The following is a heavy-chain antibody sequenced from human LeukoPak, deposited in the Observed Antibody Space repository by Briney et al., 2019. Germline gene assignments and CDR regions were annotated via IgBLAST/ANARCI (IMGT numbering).Heavy chain of an antibody. CDR2: IYHRGST. J-gene: IGHJ6*03. V-gene: IGHV4-38-2*02. D-gene: IGHD6-6*01. CDR3: ARGARLPLYYYYYYMDV. Sequence: SETLSLTCTVSGYSISSGYYWGWIRQPPGKGLEWIGSIYHRGSTYYNLSLKSRVTISVDTSKNQFSLKLSSVTAADTAVYYCARGARLPLYYYYYYMDVWGKGTTVTVSS. CDR1: GYSISSGYY.